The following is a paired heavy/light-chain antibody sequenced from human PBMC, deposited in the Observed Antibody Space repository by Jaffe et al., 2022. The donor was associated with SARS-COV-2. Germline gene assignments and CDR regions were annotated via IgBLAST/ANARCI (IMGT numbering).Light chain of an antibody. CDR1: NSDVGGYDY. Sequence: QSALTQPPSASGSPGQSVTISCTGTNSDVGGYDYVSWYQHHPDKAPKLIIYEVSKRPSGVPDRFSGSKSGNTASLTVSGLQAEDEADYYCSSYAGSNNFVFGIGTKVTVL. V-gene: IGLV2-8*01. J-gene: IGLJ1*01. CDR3: SSYAGSNNFV. CDR2: EVS.
Heavy chain of an antibody. CDR1: GGSVSSTSYF. J-gene: IGHJ6*03. D-gene: IGHD3-10*01. CDR2: IYFTGNT. V-gene: IGHV4-39*01. CDR3: GRRVYGPQYFYHMDV. Sequence: QLQLQESGPGLVKPSETLSLTCTVSGGSVSSTSYFWGWIRQPPGKGLEWIGSIYFTGNTYCNPSLKSRVTISADTSKNQFSLKLTSVTAADTAVYYCGRRVYGPQYFYHMDVWGKGTTVTVSS.